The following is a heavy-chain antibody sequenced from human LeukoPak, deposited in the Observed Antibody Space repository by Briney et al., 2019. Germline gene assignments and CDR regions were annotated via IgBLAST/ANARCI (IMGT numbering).Heavy chain of an antibody. D-gene: IGHD4-17*01. CDR1: GNTFTNYY. V-gene: IGHV1-46*01. J-gene: IGHJ2*01. Sequence: ASVKVSCTASGNTFTNYYLHWVRQAPGQGLEWMGIINPRSSSTTYAQKFQGRITMTSDMSTSTVHMELRSLKSEDTAVYYCVSHYADYWYFDIWGRGTLVTVSS. CDR3: VSHYADYWYFDI. CDR2: INPRSSST.